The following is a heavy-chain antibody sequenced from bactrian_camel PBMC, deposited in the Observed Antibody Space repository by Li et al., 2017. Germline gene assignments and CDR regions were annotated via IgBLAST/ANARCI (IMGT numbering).Heavy chain of an antibody. D-gene: IGHD1*01. J-gene: IGHJ4*01. CDR2: ISTDGGST. V-gene: IGHV3S1*01. Sequence: HVQLVESGGGSVQAGGSLRLSCTASGLAFSTSCMAWFRQAPGKEREAVASISTDGGSTDYAGSVGGRFTISRDNAKNTLYLQMDSLKPEDTAMYYCAAGSLRFCALARHLYNYFGQGTQVTVS. CDR3: AAGSLRFCALARHLYNY. CDR1: GLAFSTSC.